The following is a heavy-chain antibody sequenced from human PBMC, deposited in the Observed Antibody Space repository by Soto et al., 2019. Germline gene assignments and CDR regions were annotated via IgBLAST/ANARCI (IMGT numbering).Heavy chain of an antibody. Sequence: QVQLVQSGDEVKKPGASVKVSCKASGYIFVNYGIAWVRQAPGQGLEWMGWISPYTGNTHSATKVQGRLTMTTDTSTRTAYMDLGSLTSYDTAVYYCVMVDNFVTPTPQDVWGQGTTVTVSS. CDR2: ISPYTGNT. CDR1: GYIFVNYG. V-gene: IGHV1-18*01. CDR3: VMVDNFVTPTPQDV. J-gene: IGHJ6*02. D-gene: IGHD3-16*02.